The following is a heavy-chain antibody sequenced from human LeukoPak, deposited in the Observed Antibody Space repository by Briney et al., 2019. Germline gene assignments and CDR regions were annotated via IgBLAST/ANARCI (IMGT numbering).Heavy chain of an antibody. V-gene: IGHV1-18*01. CDR2: ISAYDGNT. CDR3: ASQYCSSTSCSRSYYYYMDV. D-gene: IGHD2-2*01. Sequence: ASVKVSCKASGLTFSNYGITWVRQAPGQGLEWVGWISAYDGNTNYAQKFQGRVTMTTDTSTSTAHMELRSLRYDDTAVYYCASQYCSSTSCSRSYYYYMDVWGKGTTVTVSS. J-gene: IGHJ6*03. CDR1: GLTFSNYG.